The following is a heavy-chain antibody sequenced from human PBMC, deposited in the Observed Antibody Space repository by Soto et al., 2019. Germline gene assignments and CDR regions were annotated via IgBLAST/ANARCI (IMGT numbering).Heavy chain of an antibody. CDR1: GGSFSGYY. D-gene: IGHD3-22*01. V-gene: IGHV4-34*01. CDR3: ARGRYYDSSGYYPDY. J-gene: IGHJ4*02. CDR2: INHSGST. Sequence: QVQLQQWGAGLLKPSETLSLTCAVYGGSFSGYYWSWIRQPPGKGLEWIGEINHSGSTNYNPSLKSRVTISVDTSKNQFSLKLSSVTAADTAVYYCARGRYYDSSGYYPDYWGQGTLVTVSS.